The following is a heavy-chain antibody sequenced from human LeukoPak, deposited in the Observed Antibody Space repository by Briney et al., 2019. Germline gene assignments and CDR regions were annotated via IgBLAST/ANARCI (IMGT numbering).Heavy chain of an antibody. J-gene: IGHJ4*02. V-gene: IGHV4-34*01. Sequence: ETLSLTCAVYGGSFSGYYWSWIRQPPGKGLEWIGEINHSGGTNYNPSLKSRVTISVDTSKNQFSLKLSSVTAADTAVYYCARAQDCGGDCYSYDYWGQGTLVTVSS. CDR3: ARAQDCGGDCYSYDY. CDR2: INHSGGT. CDR1: GGSFSGYY. D-gene: IGHD2-21*02.